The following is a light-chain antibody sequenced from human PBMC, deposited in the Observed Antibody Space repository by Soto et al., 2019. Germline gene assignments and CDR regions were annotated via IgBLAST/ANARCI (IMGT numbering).Light chain of an antibody. CDR2: EVK. Sequence: QSVLTQPASVSGSPGQSITISCTGSRSDVGDYNYVSWYQQHPGKAPKLMIYEVKNRPSGVSNRFSGSKSGNTASLTISGLQAEDEADYYCSSYTSGNTLQFGGGTKVTVL. J-gene: IGLJ2*01. CDR3: SSYTSGNTLQ. CDR1: RSDVGDYNY. V-gene: IGLV2-14*01.